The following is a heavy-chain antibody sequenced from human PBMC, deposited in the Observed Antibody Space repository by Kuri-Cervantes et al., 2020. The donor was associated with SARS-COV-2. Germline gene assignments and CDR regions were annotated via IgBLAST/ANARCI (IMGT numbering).Heavy chain of an antibody. CDR2: ISSSSSYI. CDR3: AKPSRSQGRGPGMDV. J-gene: IGHJ6*02. CDR1: GFTFSSYS. D-gene: IGHD1-14*01. V-gene: IGHV3-21*04. Sequence: GESLKISCAASGFTFSSYSMNWVRQAPGKGLEWVSSISSSSSYIYYADSVKGRFTISRDNSKNTLYLQMNSLRAEDTAVYYCAKPSRSQGRGPGMDVWGQGTTVTVSS.